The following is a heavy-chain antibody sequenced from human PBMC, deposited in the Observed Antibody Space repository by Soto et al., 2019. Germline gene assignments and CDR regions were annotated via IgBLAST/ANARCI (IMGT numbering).Heavy chain of an antibody. D-gene: IGHD1-26*01. J-gene: IGHJ4*02. V-gene: IGHV1-69*01. CDR3: ARDGGRHSGGIDY. CDR1: GGTFSSYS. Sequence: QVQLVQSGAEVKKPGSSVKVSCKASGGTFSSYSINWVRQAPGQGLEWMEEIIPIFGTANYAQKFQGRVTITADESTSTAYMELSRLRSEDTAVYYCARDGGRHSGGIDYWGQGTLVTVSS. CDR2: IIPIFGTA.